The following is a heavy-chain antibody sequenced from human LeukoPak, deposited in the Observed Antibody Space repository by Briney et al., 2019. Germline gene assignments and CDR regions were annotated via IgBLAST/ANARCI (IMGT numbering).Heavy chain of an antibody. V-gene: IGHV5-51*01. D-gene: IGHD3-10*01. J-gene: IGHJ4*02. CDR3: ASMAYYGSGSYQFDY. Sequence: GESLKISCKGSGYSFTSYWIGWVRQMPGKGLAWMGIIYPGDSDTRYSPSFQGQVTISADKSISTAYLQWSSLKASDTAMYYCASMAYYGSGSYQFDYWGQGTLVTVSS. CDR2: IYPGDSDT. CDR1: GYSFTSYW.